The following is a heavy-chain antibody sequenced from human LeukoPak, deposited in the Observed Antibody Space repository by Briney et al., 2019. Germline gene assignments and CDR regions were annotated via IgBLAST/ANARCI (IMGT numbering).Heavy chain of an antibody. D-gene: IGHD6-13*01. Sequence: ASVKVSCKASGYTFTGYYMHWVRQAPGQGLEWMGWINPNSGGTNYAQKFQGRVTMTRDTSISTAYMELSRLRSDDTAVYYCASDSSSWAAYYFDYWGQGTLVTASS. CDR3: ASDSSSWAAYYFDY. CDR1: GYTFTGYY. CDR2: INPNSGGT. J-gene: IGHJ4*02. V-gene: IGHV1-2*02.